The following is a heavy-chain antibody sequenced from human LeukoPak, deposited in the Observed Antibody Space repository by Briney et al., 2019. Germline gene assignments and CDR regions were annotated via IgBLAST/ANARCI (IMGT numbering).Heavy chain of an antibody. D-gene: IGHD6-13*01. CDR3: ARDRIAAAHDAFDI. V-gene: IGHV4-61*02. J-gene: IGHJ3*02. CDR1: GGSMSSGSYY. CDR2: IYTSGST. Sequence: SETLSLTCSVSGGSMSSGSYYWGWIRQPPGKGLEWIGRIYTSGSTNYNPSLKSRVTISVDTSKNQFSLKLSSVTAADTAVYYCARDRIAAAHDAFDIWGQGTMVTVSS.